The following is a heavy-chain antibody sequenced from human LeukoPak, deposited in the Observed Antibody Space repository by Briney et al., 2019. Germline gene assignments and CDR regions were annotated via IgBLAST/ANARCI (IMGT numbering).Heavy chain of an antibody. CDR1: GFTFSSYW. CDR3: ARDSSGYYYYYYMDV. V-gene: IGHV3-7*01. Sequence: GGSLRLSCAASGFTFSSYWMSWVRQAPGKGLEWVANIKQDGSEKYYVDSVKGRFTISRDNAKNSLYLQMNSLRAEDTAVYYCARDSSGYYYYYYMDVWGKGTTVTVSS. J-gene: IGHJ6*03. CDR2: IKQDGSEK. D-gene: IGHD1-26*01.